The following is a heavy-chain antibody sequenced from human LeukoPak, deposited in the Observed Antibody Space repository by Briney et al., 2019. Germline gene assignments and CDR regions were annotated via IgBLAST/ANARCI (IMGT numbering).Heavy chain of an antibody. J-gene: IGHJ4*02. CDR1: GFDFGICA. D-gene: IGHD5-18*01. CDR3: ANRGYVTYYFDC. Sequence: GGSLRLSCAASGFDFGICAMTWVRQAPGKGLEWVSVISGSGGTTYYADSVKGRFTISRDNSKNTLYLQMNSLRAEDTAVYYCANRGYVTYYFDCWGQGTLVTVSS. V-gene: IGHV3-23*01. CDR2: ISGSGGTT.